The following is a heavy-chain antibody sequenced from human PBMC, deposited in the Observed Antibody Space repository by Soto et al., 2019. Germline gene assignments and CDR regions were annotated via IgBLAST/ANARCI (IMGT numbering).Heavy chain of an antibody. CDR2: SNDRGSI. CDR3: ARESHDILTGPPWVWDVEL. CDR1: GGSFSGYY. J-gene: IGHJ2*01. V-gene: IGHV4-34*01. Sequence: QVQLQQWGAGPLRPLETLSLTCGVSGGSFSGYYWAWIRQCPGKGLEWIGESNDRGSINYNPSLKSRVSISVDTSKNHYSLNLRSVTAADTAVYYCARESHDILTGPPWVWDVELWGRGTLVTV. D-gene: IGHD3-9*01.